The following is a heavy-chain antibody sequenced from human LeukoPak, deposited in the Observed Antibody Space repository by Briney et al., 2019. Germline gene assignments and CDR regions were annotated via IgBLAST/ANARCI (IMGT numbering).Heavy chain of an antibody. CDR3: ARSQNYYGSGDY. V-gene: IGHV4-59*01. CDR1: GGSISSYY. D-gene: IGHD3-10*01. J-gene: IGHJ4*02. CDR2: IHYSGST. Sequence: SETLSLTCTVSGGSISSYYWSWIRQPPGKGLEWIGYIHYSGSTNYNPSLKSRVTISVDTSKNQFSLKLSSVTAADTAVYYCARSQNYYGSGDYWSQGTLVTVSS.